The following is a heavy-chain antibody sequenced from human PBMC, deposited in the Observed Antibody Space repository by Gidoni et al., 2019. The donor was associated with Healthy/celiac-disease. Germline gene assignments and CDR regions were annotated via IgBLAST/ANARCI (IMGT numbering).Heavy chain of an antibody. CDR2: IYYRGST. D-gene: IGHD3-22*01. J-gene: IGHJ4*02. CDR1: GGSISSSSYY. Sequence: QLQLQESGPGLVQPSEPLSLTCTVSGGSISSSSYYWGWIRQPPGKGLEWIGSIYYRGSTDYNPSLKSRVTISVDTSKNQFSLKLSSVTAADTAVYYCARHDYDSSGYYPDYWGQGTLVTVSS. CDR3: ARHDYDSSGYYPDY. V-gene: IGHV4-39*01.